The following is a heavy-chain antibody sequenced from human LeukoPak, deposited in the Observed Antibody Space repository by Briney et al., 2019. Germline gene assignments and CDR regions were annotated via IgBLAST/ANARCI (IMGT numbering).Heavy chain of an antibody. D-gene: IGHD1-7*01. J-gene: IGHJ4*02. CDR2: ISSGSSYI. CDR3: ASERYNWNYAFDY. CDR1: GFTFSSSS. Sequence: LGGSLRLSCAASGFTFSSSSMNWVRQAPGKGLEWVSSISSGSSYIYYADPLKGRFTVSRDNAKNSLYLQMNSLRAEDTAVYYCASERYNWNYAFDYWGQGILVTVSS. V-gene: IGHV3-21*01.